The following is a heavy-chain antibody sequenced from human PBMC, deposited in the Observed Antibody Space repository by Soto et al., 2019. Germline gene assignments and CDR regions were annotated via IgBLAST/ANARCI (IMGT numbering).Heavy chain of an antibody. Sequence: QVHLVQSGAEVKKPGASVKISCQGSGYAFTTYGITWVRQAPGQGLEWMGWISAHNGNTNYAQKLPRRVTVTGDRSTSTAYMELRSLRYDDTAVYYCARGRDGDYWGQGALVTVSS. D-gene: IGHD6-6*01. J-gene: IGHJ4*02. CDR3: ARGRDGDY. CDR2: ISAHNGNT. CDR1: GYAFTTYG. V-gene: IGHV1-18*01.